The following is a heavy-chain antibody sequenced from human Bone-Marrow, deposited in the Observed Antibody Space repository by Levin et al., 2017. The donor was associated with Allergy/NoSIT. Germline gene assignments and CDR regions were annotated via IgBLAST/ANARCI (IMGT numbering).Heavy chain of an antibody. CDR1: GFTFSSYG. Sequence: GESLKISCAVSGFTFSSYGMHWVRQAPGKGLEWVAVIWADGKNKFYADSVKGRFAISKDSSRNTLYLQMNGLRAEDTAVYFCAKEPAPYSLGDYWGQGTLVTVSS. D-gene: IGHD2-15*01. J-gene: IGHJ4*02. V-gene: IGHV3-33*06. CDR2: IWADGKNK. CDR3: AKEPAPYSLGDY.